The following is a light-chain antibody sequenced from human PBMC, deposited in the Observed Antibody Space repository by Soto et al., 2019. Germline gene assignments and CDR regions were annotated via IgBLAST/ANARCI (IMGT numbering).Light chain of an antibody. CDR2: DAS. V-gene: IGKV3-20*01. J-gene: IGKJ2*01. CDR1: QIVSSNY. Sequence: EIVLTQSPGTLSLSPGERATLSCRASQIVSSNYLAWYQQKSGQAPRLLIYDASSRATGIPVRFSGSGSGTDFTLTISRLEPEDFAVYYCQHYGTSLYTFGQGTKLEIK. CDR3: QHYGTSLYT.